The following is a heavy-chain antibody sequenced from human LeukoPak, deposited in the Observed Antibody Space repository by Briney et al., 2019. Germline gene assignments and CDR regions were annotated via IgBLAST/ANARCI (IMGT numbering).Heavy chain of an antibody. D-gene: IGHD2-2*01. CDR1: GYTFTSYD. Sequence: ASVKVSCKASGYTFTSYDINWVRQATGHGLEWMGWMNSNSGNTGYAQKFQGRVTMTRNTSISTAYMELSSLRSEDTAVYYCAITWGYCSSTSCYDYYYYGMDVWGQGTTVTVSS. V-gene: IGHV1-8*01. CDR3: AITWGYCSSTSCYDYYYYGMDV. CDR2: MNSNSGNT. J-gene: IGHJ6*02.